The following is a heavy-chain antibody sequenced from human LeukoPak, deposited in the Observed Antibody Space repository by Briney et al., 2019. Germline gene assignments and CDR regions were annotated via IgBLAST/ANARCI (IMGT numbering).Heavy chain of an antibody. CDR1: GYTLTSYA. CDR2: INAGNGNT. CDR3: ARGGYYYDSSGYLDT. V-gene: IGHV1-3*01. J-gene: IGHJ5*02. Sequence: GASVKVSCKASGYTLTSYAMHWVRQAPGQRLEWMGWINAGNGNTKYSQKFQGRVTITRDTSASTAYMELSSLRSEDTAVYYCARGGYYYDSSGYLDTWGQGTLVTVSS. D-gene: IGHD3-22*01.